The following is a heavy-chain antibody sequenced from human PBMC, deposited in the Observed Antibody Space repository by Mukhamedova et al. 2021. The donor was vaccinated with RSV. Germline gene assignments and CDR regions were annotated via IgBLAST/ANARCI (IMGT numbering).Heavy chain of an antibody. D-gene: IGHD3/OR15-3a*01. V-gene: IGHV3-11*04. CDR2: ISSESTTT. CDR1: Y. Sequence: YMGWIRQTPGKGLETVSYISSESTTTYYPDSVKGRFSISRDNGKNSLYLQMNSLRAEDTALYFCARVISDGGYDFYYRYYMDVWGNGT. CDR3: ARVISDGGYDFYYRYYMDV. J-gene: IGHJ6*03.